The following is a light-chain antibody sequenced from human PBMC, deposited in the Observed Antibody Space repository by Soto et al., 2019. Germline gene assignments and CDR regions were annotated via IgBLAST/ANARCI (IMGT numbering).Light chain of an antibody. J-gene: IGLJ1*01. Sequence: QSVLTQPASVSGSPGQSITISCTGTSSDVGGYNYVSWYQHHPGKAPRLMIYDVSNRPSGVSIRFSGSKSDNTASLTISGLQPEDEADYHCSSYTTSNTRQIVSGTGTKVTVL. CDR3: SSYTTSNTRQIV. CDR1: SSDVGGYNY. CDR2: DVS. V-gene: IGLV2-14*03.